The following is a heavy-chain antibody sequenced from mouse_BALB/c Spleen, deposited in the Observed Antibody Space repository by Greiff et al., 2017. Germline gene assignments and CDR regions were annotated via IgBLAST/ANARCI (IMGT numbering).Heavy chain of an antibody. V-gene: IGHV5-17*02. J-gene: IGHJ2*01. CDR1: GFTFSSFG. CDR2: ISSGSSTI. D-gene: IGHD2-2*01. CDR3: ARHGYDVPYFDY. Sequence: EVQRVESGGGLVQPGGSRKLSCAASGFTFSSFGMHWVRQAPEKGLEWVAYISSGSSTIYYADTVKGRFTISRDNPKNTLFLQMTSLRSEDTAMYYCARHGYDVPYFDYWGQGTTLTVSS.